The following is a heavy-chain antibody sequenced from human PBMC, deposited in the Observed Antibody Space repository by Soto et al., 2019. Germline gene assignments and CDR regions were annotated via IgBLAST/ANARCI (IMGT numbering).Heavy chain of an antibody. D-gene: IGHD3-22*01. Sequence: GGSLRVSCAPSRFNFEIYVMPWVRQATGNGLEWVSSISSSRTYIYYADSVKGRFTISRDNAKNSLSLHMNRLTDEDTAIYYCAREGSYDSSGYYIQAFCYWGQGTMVTVSS. CDR2: ISSSRTYI. J-gene: IGHJ4*02. V-gene: IGHV3-21*01. CDR1: RFNFEIYV. CDR3: AREGSYDSSGYYIQAFCY.